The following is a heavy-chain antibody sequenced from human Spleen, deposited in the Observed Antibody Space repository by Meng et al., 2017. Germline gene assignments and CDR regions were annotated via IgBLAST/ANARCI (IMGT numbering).Heavy chain of an antibody. V-gene: IGHV1-3*01. J-gene: IGHJ6*02. CDR2: INAGNSNT. D-gene: IGHD3-22*01. Sequence: ASVKVSCKASGYTFTSYAMHWVRQAPGQRLEWMGWINAGNSNTKYSQKFQGRVTITRDTSASTAYMELSSLRSEDTAVYYCARKSFLVVLGGMDVWGQGTTVTVSS. CDR1: GYTFTSYA. CDR3: ARKSFLVVLGGMDV.